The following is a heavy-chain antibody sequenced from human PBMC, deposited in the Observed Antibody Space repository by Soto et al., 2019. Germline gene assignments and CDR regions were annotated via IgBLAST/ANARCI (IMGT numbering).Heavy chain of an antibody. Sequence: QVQLQESGPGLVKPSQTLSLTCTVSGGSISSGGYYWSWIRQHPGKGLEWIGYIYYGGSTYYNPSLKSRVTISVDTSKNQFSLKLSSVTAADTAVYYCARDCPYTIAAAVRWFDPWGQGTLVTVSS. V-gene: IGHV4-31*03. D-gene: IGHD6-13*01. CDR1: GGSISSGGYY. J-gene: IGHJ5*02. CDR3: ARDCPYTIAAAVRWFDP. CDR2: IYYGGST.